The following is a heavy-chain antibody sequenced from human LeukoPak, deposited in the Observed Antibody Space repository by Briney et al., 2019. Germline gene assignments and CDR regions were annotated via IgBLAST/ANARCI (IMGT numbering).Heavy chain of an antibody. CDR3: ARQGRQPLVGGLYYYFSMDV. V-gene: IGHV1-18*01. J-gene: IGHJ6*02. CDR2: ISTYKGDT. D-gene: IGHD6-13*01. Sequence: ASVTVSFKTSGYSFTSHGITWVRQAPGQGLEWLGRISTYKGDTNYAQKVQGRLTMTTDTSTGTAYMELRSLRSDDTAVYYCARQGRQPLVGGLYYYFSMDVWGQGTAVTVSS. CDR1: GYSFTSHG.